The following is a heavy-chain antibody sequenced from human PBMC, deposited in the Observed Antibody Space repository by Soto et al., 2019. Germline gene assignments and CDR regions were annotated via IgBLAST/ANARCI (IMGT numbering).Heavy chain of an antibody. Sequence: EVQLLESGGGLVQPGGSLRLSCAASGFTFSSYAMSWVRQAPGKGLEWFSVISGSGDSTYYADSVRGRFTISRDNSKNTLYLQMNSLRAADTAVYYCAKDRDGAAAGPTKFYGMDVWGQGTTVTVSS. V-gene: IGHV3-23*01. CDR1: GFTFSSYA. J-gene: IGHJ6*02. CDR3: AKDRDGAAAGPTKFYGMDV. D-gene: IGHD6-13*01. CDR2: ISGSGDST.